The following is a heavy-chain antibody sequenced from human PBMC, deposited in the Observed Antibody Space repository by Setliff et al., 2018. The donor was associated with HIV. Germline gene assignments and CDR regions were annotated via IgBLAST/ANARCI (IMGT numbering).Heavy chain of an antibody. V-gene: IGHV4-61*02. CDR2: VYNSGSA. CDR1: GGSINSGTYY. CDR3: ARGAEYPNWYFDL. Sequence: LSLTCTVSGGSINSGTYYWSWIRQPAGKGLEWIGRVYNSGSANYNPSLTSRVTMSVDTSKNQFSLNLNSLTAADTAIYYCARGAEYPNWYFDLWGRGTLVTVSS. J-gene: IGHJ2*01.